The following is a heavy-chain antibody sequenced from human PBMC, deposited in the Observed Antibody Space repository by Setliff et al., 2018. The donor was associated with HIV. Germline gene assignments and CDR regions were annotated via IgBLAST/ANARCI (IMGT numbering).Heavy chain of an antibody. V-gene: IGHV1-18*01. J-gene: IGHJ5*02. D-gene: IGHD6-13*01. CDR3: ARDAARRAAADTPVWFDP. Sequence: ASVKVSCKASGYTFTSYCVSWVRQAPGHGLEWMGWISGYSGNTNYAQKLQGRVTMTTDTSTSTAYMELSSLRSDDTAVYYCARDAARRAAADTPVWFDPWGQGTLVTVSS. CDR2: ISGYSGNT. CDR1: GYTFTSYC.